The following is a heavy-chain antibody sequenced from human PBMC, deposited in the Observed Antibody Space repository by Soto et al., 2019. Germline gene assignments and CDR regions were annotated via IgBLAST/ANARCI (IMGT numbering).Heavy chain of an antibody. J-gene: IGHJ4*02. V-gene: IGHV3-48*03. Sequence: DVQLVESGGALVQPGGSLRLSCVGSGFTFSSFDMNWVRQAPGKGLEWISNISSRGISTYYADSVKGRFTISRDNAENSLFLQMNSLRVEDTAVYYCSRALTHYYDTSGPAFGYWGQGTLLTVSS. CDR2: ISSRGIST. D-gene: IGHD3-22*01. CDR1: GFTFSSFD. CDR3: SRALTHYYDTSGPAFGY.